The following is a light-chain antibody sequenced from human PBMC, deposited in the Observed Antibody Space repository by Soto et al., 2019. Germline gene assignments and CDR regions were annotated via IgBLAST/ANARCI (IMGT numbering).Light chain of an antibody. Sequence: QSALTQPASVSGSPGQSITISCTGTSGDVGGYDYVSWYQQHPGKAPKLMIYDVINRPSGVSNRFSGSKSGNTASLTISGLQAEDEADYYCSSYTGSSHVVFGGGTKLTVL. CDR2: DVI. CDR1: SGDVGGYDY. J-gene: IGLJ2*01. CDR3: SSYTGSSHVV. V-gene: IGLV2-14*01.